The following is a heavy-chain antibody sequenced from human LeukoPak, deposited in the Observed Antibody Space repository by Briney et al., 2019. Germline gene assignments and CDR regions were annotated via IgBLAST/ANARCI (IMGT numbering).Heavy chain of an antibody. CDR1: GGSISSYY. Sequence: ETLSLTCTVSGGSISSYYWSWIRQPPGKGLEYVSAISSNGGSTYYADSVKGRFTISRDNSKNTLYLQMSSLRAEDTAVYYCVKWATITGGDYWGQGTLVTVSS. CDR2: ISSNGGST. D-gene: IGHD5-12*01. CDR3: VKWATITGGDY. J-gene: IGHJ4*02. V-gene: IGHV3-64D*09.